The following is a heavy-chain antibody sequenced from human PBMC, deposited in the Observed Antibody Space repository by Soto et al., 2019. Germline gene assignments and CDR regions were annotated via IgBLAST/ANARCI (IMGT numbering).Heavy chain of an antibody. Sequence: PGESLKISCKGSGYSFTSYWIGWVRQMPGKGLEWMGSIYPGDSDTRYSPSFQGQVTISADKSISTAYLQWSSLKASDTAMYYCARGGHYDILTAYSYGMDVWGQGTTVTVSS. D-gene: IGHD3-9*01. J-gene: IGHJ6*02. CDR1: GYSFTSYW. CDR2: IYPGDSDT. V-gene: IGHV5-51*01. CDR3: ARGGHYDILTAYSYGMDV.